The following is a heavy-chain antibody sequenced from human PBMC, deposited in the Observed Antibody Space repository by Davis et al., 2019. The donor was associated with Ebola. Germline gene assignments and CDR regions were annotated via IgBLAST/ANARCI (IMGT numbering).Heavy chain of an antibody. CDR2: IHSGGAT. CDR3: ARNGSSSLRRYQYYGLDV. CDR1: GGSVTSGSYY. V-gene: IGHV4-61*09. D-gene: IGHD3-16*01. Sequence: PSETLSLTCTASGGSVTSGSYYWSWIRQPAGKGLEWIGHIHSGGATNYNPSLRSRVTISIDTSKNQVSLNVNSVTAADTAVYYCARNGSSSLRRYQYYGLDVWGQGTTVTVSS. J-gene: IGHJ6*02.